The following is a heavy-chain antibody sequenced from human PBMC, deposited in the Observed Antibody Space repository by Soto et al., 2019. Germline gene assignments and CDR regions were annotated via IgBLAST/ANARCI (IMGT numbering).Heavy chain of an antibody. CDR1: GFIFRSYC. CDR3: ARVGYCNSTSSNCPFES. CDR2: VWYDGSNK. J-gene: IGHJ4*02. D-gene: IGHD2-2*01. Sequence: PXGSLRLTCETSGFIFRSYCMHWVRQAPGKGLEWVAVVWYDGSNKDYGESVKGRFTVSRDDSKNTLYLQMNNLRADDTAVYYCARVGYCNSTSSNCPFESWGQGTLVTVSS. V-gene: IGHV3-33*01.